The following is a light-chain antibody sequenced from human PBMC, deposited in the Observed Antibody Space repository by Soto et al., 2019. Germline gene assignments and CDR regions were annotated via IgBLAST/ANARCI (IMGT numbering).Light chain of an antibody. CDR3: QQYNSFSTT. J-gene: IGKJ1*01. Sequence: DIQMTQSPSTLSASVGDRVTITCRASQSIRSWLAWYQQKPGKAPKLLIYKASSLESGVPSRFSGSGSGTEFTLTISSLQPDDFATYYCQQYNSFSTTFGQGTKVEI. CDR1: QSIRSW. V-gene: IGKV1-5*03. CDR2: KAS.